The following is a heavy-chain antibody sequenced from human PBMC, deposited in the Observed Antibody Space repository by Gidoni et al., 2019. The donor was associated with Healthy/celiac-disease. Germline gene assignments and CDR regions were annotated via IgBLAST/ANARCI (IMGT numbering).Heavy chain of an antibody. CDR2: ISWNSGSI. Sequence: EVQLVESGGGLVQPGRSLRISCSASGFTFDDYAMHWVRQAPGKGLELVSGISWNSGSIGYADSVKGRFTISRDNAKNSLYLQMNSLRAEDTALYYCAKDRAVAGYYYYYGMDVWGQGTTVTVSS. CDR3: AKDRAVAGYYYYYGMDV. D-gene: IGHD6-19*01. CDR1: GFTFDDYA. V-gene: IGHV3-9*01. J-gene: IGHJ6*02.